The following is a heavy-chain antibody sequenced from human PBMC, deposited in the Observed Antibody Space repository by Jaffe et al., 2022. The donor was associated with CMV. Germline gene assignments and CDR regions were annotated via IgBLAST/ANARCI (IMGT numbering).Heavy chain of an antibody. CDR2: ISGSGGST. D-gene: IGHD3-22*01. J-gene: IGHJ6*02. CDR1: GFTFSSYA. Sequence: EVQLLESGGGLVQPGGSLRLSCAASGFTFSSYAMSWVRQAPGKGLEWVSAISGSGGSTYYADSVKGRFTISRDNSKNTLYLQMNSLRAEDTAVYYCAKEGYYDSSGYHEVPLELDVWGQGTTVTVSS. CDR3: AKEGYYDSSGYHEVPLELDV. V-gene: IGHV3-23*01.